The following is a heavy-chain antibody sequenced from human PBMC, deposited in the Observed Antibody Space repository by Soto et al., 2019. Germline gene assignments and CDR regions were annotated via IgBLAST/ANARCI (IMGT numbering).Heavy chain of an antibody. Sequence: QITLKESGPTLVKPTQTLTLTCTFSAFSLSTGGVGVGWIRQPPGKALEWLALIYWDDDERYSPSLRSRLTITKDTSKNPVVLTMTNMEPVDTATYYCIQSRCGGDCLQSYASYYYYGMDVWGQGTTVTVSS. CDR1: AFSLSTGGVG. J-gene: IGHJ6*02. CDR3: IQSRCGGDCLQSYASYYYYGMDV. CDR2: IYWDDDE. V-gene: IGHV2-5*02. D-gene: IGHD2-21*02.